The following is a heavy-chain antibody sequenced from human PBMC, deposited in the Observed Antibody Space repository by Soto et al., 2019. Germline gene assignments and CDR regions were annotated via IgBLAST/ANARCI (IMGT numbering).Heavy chain of an antibody. CDR3: ARSPYSSGSYYPIDY. Sequence: ASVKVSCKTSGYTFTDYDINWVRQAPGQGLEWMGWVSPDNGNAGYAQHFQGRVTLTSDTSISTAYMELSSLTSEDTAVYYCARSPYSSGSYYPIDYWGQGTLVTVSS. D-gene: IGHD3-22*01. V-gene: IGHV1-8*01. CDR2: VSPDNGNA. J-gene: IGHJ4*02. CDR1: GYTFTDYD.